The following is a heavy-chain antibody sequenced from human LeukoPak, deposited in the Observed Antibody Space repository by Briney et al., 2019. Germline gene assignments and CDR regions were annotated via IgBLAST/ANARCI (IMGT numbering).Heavy chain of an antibody. D-gene: IGHD4-17*01. CDR3: AKVEDYGDYSPPAY. CDR1: GFTFDDYG. J-gene: IGHJ4*02. V-gene: IGHV3-30*18. CDR2: ISYDGSNK. Sequence: AGGSLRLSCAASGFTFDDYGMSWVRQAPGKGLEWVAVISYDGSNKYYADSVKGRFTISRDNSKNTLYLQVNSLRAEDTAVYYCAKVEDYGDYSPPAYWGQGTLVTVSS.